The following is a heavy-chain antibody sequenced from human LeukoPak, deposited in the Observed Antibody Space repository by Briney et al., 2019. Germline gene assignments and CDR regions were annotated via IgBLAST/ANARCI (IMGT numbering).Heavy chain of an antibody. Sequence: ASVKVSCKASGYTFTSYYMHWVRQAPGQGLEWMGIINPSGGSTSYAQKFQGRVTMTRDTSISTAYMELSRLRSDDTAVYYCAGYFSGSYRHYWGQGTLVTVSS. V-gene: IGHV1-46*01. CDR1: GYTFTSYY. CDR3: AGYFSGSYRHY. CDR2: INPSGGST. J-gene: IGHJ4*02. D-gene: IGHD1-26*01.